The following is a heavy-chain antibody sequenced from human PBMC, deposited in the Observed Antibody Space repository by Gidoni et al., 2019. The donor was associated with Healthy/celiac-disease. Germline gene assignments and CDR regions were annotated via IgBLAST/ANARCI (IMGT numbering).Heavy chain of an antibody. CDR3: ARDPIYFWSGPTDSGGLDY. Sequence: QVQLVQSGAEVKKPGASVKVSCKASGYTFPSYGISWVRQAPGQGLEWMGWISAYNGNTNYAQKLQGRVTMTTDTSTSTAYMELRSLRSDDTAVYYCARDPIYFWSGPTDSGGLDYWGQGTLVTVSS. J-gene: IGHJ4*02. CDR1: GYTFPSYG. CDR2: ISAYNGNT. D-gene: IGHD3-3*01. V-gene: IGHV1-18*01.